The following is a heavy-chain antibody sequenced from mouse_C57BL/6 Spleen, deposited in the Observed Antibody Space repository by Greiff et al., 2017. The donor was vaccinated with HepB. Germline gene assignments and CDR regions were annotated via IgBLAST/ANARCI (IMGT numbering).Heavy chain of an antibody. Sequence: VQLQQSGAELVRPGASVTLSCKASGYTFTDYEMHWVKQTPVHGLEWIGAIDPETGGTAYNQKFKGKAILTADKSSSTAYMELRSLTSEDSAVYYCTPYYYGSSYRFAYWGQGTLVTVSA. CDR1: GYTFTDYE. CDR3: TPYYYGSSYRFAY. V-gene: IGHV1-15*01. CDR2: IDPETGGT. D-gene: IGHD1-1*01. J-gene: IGHJ3*01.